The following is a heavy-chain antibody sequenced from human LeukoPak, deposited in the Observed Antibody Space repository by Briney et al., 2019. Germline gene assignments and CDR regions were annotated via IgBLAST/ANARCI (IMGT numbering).Heavy chain of an antibody. CDR2: INHSGST. D-gene: IGHD4-11*01. V-gene: IGHV4-34*01. CDR1: GGSFSGYY. CDR3: ARTDDYRIDY. Sequence: SETLSLTCAVYGGSFSGYYWSWIRQPPGKGLEWIGEINHSGSTNYNPPLKSRVTISVDTSKNQFSLKLSSVTAADTAVYYCARTDDYRIDYWGQGTLVTVSS. J-gene: IGHJ4*02.